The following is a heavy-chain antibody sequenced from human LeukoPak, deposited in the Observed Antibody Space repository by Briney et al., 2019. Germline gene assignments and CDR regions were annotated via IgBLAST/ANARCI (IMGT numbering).Heavy chain of an antibody. CDR2: IFASGAGT. D-gene: IGHD1-26*01. Sequence: GGSLRLSCEASGFTFNRYAMIWVRQAPGKGLEWVSAIFASGAGTQYADSVKGRFTISRDNSKNTLYLQMNSLRAEDTAVYYCARMKVGAIIRPFDYWGQGTLVTVSS. J-gene: IGHJ4*02. V-gene: IGHV3-23*01. CDR1: GFTFNRYA. CDR3: ARMKVGAIIRPFDY.